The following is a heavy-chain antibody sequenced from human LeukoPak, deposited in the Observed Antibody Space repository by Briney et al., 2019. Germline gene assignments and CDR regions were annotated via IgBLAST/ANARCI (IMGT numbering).Heavy chain of an antibody. V-gene: IGHV1-69*13. CDR3: ARDKIPTGDAFDI. CDR1: GGTFSSYA. CDR2: IIPIFGTA. Sequence: ASVTVSCKASGGTFSSYAISWVRQAPGQGLEWMGGIIPIFGTANYAQKFQGRVTITADESTSTAYMELSSLRSEDTAVYYCARDKIPTGDAFDIWGQGTMVTVSS. J-gene: IGHJ3*02. D-gene: IGHD1-14*01.